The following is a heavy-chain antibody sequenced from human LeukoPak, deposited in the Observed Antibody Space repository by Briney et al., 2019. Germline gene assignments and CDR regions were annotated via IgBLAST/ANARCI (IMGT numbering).Heavy chain of an antibody. D-gene: IGHD6-13*01. V-gene: IGHV4-59*01. J-gene: IGHJ6*03. Sequence: SETLSLTCAVYGGSFSGYYWSWIRQPPGKGLEWIGYIYYSGSTNYNPSLKSRVTISVDTSKNQFSLKLSSVTAADTAVYYCARKEQGAAAGYYMDVWGKGTTVTVSS. CDR2: IYYSGST. CDR1: GGSFSGYY. CDR3: ARKEQGAAAGYYMDV.